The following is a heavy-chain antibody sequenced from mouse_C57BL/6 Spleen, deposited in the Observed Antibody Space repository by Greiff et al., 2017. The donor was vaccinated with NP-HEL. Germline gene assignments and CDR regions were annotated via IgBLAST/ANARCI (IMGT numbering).Heavy chain of an antibody. Sequence: QVQLQQSGAELVRPGASVTLSCKASGYTFTDYEMHWVKQTPVHGLEWIGAIDPETGGTAYNQKFKGKAILTADKSSSTAYMELRSLTSEDSAVYYCTRGTTVVDYWGQGTTLTVSS. J-gene: IGHJ2*01. D-gene: IGHD1-1*01. CDR1: GYTFTDYE. V-gene: IGHV1-15*01. CDR3: TRGTTVVDY. CDR2: IDPETGGT.